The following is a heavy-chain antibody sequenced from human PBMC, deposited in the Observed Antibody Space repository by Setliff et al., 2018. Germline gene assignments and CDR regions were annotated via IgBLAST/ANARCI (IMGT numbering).Heavy chain of an antibody. Sequence: GVLRLSCAASGFTFSNAWMSWVRQAPGKGLEWVGRIKSKTDGGTTDYAAPVKGRFTISRDDSKNTLYLQMNSLKTEDTAVYYCTTILMITFGGVIVNRFDYWGQGTLVTVSS. CDR2: IKSKTDGGTT. J-gene: IGHJ4*02. V-gene: IGHV3-15*01. CDR1: GFTFSNAW. CDR3: TTILMITFGGVIVNRFDY. D-gene: IGHD3-16*02.